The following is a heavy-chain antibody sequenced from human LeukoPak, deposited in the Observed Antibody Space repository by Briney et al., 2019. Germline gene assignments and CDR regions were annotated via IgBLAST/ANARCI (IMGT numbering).Heavy chain of an antibody. CDR3: ARRCSSTSCYDYFDY. J-gene: IGHJ4*02. CDR1: GYSISSGYY. CDR2: IYYSGST. Sequence: PSETLSLTCAVSGYSISSGYYWGWIRQPPGKGLEWIGSIYYSGSTYYNPSIKSRVTISVDTSKNQFSLKLSSVTAADTAVYYCARRCSSTSCYDYFDYWGQGTLVTVSS. V-gene: IGHV4-38-2*01. D-gene: IGHD2-2*01.